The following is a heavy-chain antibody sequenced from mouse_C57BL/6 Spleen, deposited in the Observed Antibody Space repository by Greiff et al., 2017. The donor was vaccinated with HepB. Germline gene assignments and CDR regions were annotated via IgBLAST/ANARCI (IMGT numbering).Heavy chain of an antibody. V-gene: IGHV1-80*01. CDR2: IYPGDGDT. CDR1: GYAFSSYW. CDR3: ARGDYYGSSTWGYFDV. Sequence: QVQLKESGAELVKPGASVKISCKASGYAFSSYWMNWVKQRPGKGLEWIGQIYPGDGDTNYNGKFKGKATLTADKSSSTAYMQLSSLTSEDSAVYFCARGDYYGSSTWGYFDVWGTGTTVTVSS. J-gene: IGHJ1*03. D-gene: IGHD1-1*01.